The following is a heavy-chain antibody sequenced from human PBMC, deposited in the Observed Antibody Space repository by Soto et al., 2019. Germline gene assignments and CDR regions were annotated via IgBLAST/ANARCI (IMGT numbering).Heavy chain of an antibody. J-gene: IGHJ6*02. CDR3: ARTRSFALGFYYDGMDV. D-gene: IGHD3-16*01. Sequence: GESLKISCHGSRYSFASYWIGWVLHMPGKDLEWMGIIYPGDSDTRYSASFQGQVTISADKSLRTAYLQWTSLKASDTALYYCARTRSFALGFYYDGMDVWGQGTTVTVSS. CDR2: IYPGDSDT. CDR1: RYSFASYW. V-gene: IGHV5-51*01.